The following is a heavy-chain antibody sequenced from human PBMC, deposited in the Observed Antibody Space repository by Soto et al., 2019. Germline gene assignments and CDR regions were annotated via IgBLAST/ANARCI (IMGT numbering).Heavy chain of an antibody. Sequence: LSLTCAVSGGSFTSNNWWTWVRQPPGQGLEWIGEIYRTGSTNYNPSLKSRVTISLDESENQFSLKVTSLTAADTAVYYCASRDPGTSVDYWGQGTLVTVSS. J-gene: IGHJ4*02. CDR3: ASRDPGTSVDY. V-gene: IGHV4-4*02. D-gene: IGHD1-7*01. CDR1: GGSFTSNNW. CDR2: IYRTGST.